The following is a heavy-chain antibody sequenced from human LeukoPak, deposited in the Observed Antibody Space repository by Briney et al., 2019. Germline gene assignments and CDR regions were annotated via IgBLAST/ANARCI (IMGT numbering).Heavy chain of an antibody. CDR1: GGSFSGYY. Sequence: SETLSLTCAVYGGSFSGYYWGWIRQPPGKGLEWIGSIYHSGSTYYNPSLKSRVTISVDTSKNQFSLKLSSVTAADTAVYYCASADMITFGGVIGPDDYWGQGTLVTVSS. V-gene: IGHV4-38-2*01. D-gene: IGHD3-16*02. J-gene: IGHJ4*02. CDR3: ASADMITFGGVIGPDDY. CDR2: IYHSGST.